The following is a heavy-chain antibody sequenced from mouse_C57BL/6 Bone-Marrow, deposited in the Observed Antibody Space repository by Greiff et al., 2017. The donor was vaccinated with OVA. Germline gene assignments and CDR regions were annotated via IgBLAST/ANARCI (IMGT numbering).Heavy chain of an antibody. CDR3: ARVYGSSPDYFDV. Sequence: QVQLKQSGAELVKPGASVKLSCKASGYTFTSYWMHWVKQRPGRGLEWIGRIDPNSGGTKYNEKFKSKATLTVDKPYSTAYMQLSSLTSEDSAVYYCARVYGSSPDYFDVWGTGTTVTVSS. CDR2: IDPNSGGT. D-gene: IGHD1-1*01. J-gene: IGHJ1*03. V-gene: IGHV1-72*01. CDR1: GYTFTSYW.